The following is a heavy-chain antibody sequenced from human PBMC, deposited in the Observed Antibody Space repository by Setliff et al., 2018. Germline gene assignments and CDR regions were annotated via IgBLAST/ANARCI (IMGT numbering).Heavy chain of an antibody. D-gene: IGHD2-21*02. CDR3: ARNWATAQHYYYGMDV. CDR1: RFTFSNYG. J-gene: IGHJ6*02. Sequence: GGSLRLSCVASRFTFSNYGMHWVRQAPGKGLEWVALIWNDGSTKFYGDSVKGRFTIPRDNSKNTLYLQMDTLRAEDTAAYYCARNWATAQHYYYGMDVWGQGTTVTVSS. CDR2: IWNDGSTK. V-gene: IGHV3-33*01.